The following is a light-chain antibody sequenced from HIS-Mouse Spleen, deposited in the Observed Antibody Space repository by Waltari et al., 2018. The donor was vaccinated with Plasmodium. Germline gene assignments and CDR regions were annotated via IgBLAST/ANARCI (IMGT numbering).Light chain of an antibody. Sequence: AIQLTQSPSSLSASVGDSVTITCRASQGISSALAWYQQKPGKAPKLLIYDASSLESGVPSRFSGSGSGTDFTLTIRSLKHEDFATYYCQQFNSYPITFGQGTRLEIK. V-gene: IGKV1-13*02. CDR1: QGISSA. J-gene: IGKJ5*01. CDR3: QQFNSYPIT. CDR2: DAS.